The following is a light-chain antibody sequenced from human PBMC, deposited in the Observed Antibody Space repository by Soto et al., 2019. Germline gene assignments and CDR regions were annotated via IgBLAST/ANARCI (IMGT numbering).Light chain of an antibody. CDR1: SSDVGGYNY. CDR3: SSYTSSSTYV. Sequence: QSALTQPASVSGSPGQSITISCTGTSSDVGGYNYVSWYQQHPGEAPKLMIYDVSNRPSGVSTRFSGSKSGNTASLTISGLQAEDEADYYCSSYTSSSTYVFGTGTQLTVL. V-gene: IGLV2-14*03. CDR2: DVS. J-gene: IGLJ1*01.